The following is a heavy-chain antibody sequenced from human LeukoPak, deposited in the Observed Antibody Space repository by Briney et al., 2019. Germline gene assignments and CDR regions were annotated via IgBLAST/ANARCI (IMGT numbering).Heavy chain of an antibody. CDR2: IYYSGST. D-gene: IGHD6-13*01. CDR1: GGFISSSSYY. CDR3: ARDHVAAAGPPALPMDV. V-gene: IGHV4-39*07. Sequence: AETLSLTCTVSGGFISSSSYYWGWIRQPPGKGLEWIGSIYYSGSTYYNPSLKSRVTISVDTSKNQFSLKLSSVTAADTAVYYCARDHVAAAGPPALPMDVWGKGTTVTVSS. J-gene: IGHJ6*03.